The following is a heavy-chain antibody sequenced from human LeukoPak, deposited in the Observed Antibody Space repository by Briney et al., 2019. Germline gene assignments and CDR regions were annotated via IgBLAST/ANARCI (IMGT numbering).Heavy chain of an antibody. V-gene: IGHV4-4*02. D-gene: IGHD6-19*01. Sequence: SGTLSLTCAVSGGSISSSSWWSWVRQPPGKGLEWIGEIYHSGSTNYNPSLKSRVTISVDKSKNQFSLKLSSVTAADTAVYYCARSSSGWSKGFDYWGQGTLVTVSS. CDR2: IYHSGST. CDR1: GGSISSSSW. J-gene: IGHJ4*02. CDR3: ARSSSGWSKGFDY.